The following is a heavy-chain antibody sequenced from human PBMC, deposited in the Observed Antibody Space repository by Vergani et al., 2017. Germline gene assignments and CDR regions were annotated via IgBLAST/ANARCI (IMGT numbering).Heavy chain of an antibody. CDR1: GFTLSNYD. CDR2: IQFDGSNQ. CDR3: AKHSRGWGIDS. V-gene: IGHV3-30*02. D-gene: IGHD3-16*01. J-gene: IGHJ4*02. Sequence: QVQLVESGGGVVQPGGSLRLSCATSGFTLSNYDMQWIRQAPGKGLELVAFIQFDGSNQDYADPVKGRFTLSRDFSKNILYLQMNSLRTDDTDRDYCAKHSRGWGIDSWGQGTQVIVSS.